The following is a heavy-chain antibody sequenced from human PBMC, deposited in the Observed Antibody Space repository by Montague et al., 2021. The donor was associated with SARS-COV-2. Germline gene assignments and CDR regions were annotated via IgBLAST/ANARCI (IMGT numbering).Heavy chain of an antibody. Sequence: SETLSLTCTVSSDSVSSGKYFWTWIRQPPGKGLEWIGYIFYTGSANYNPSLKSRVTISVDTSNNQFSLKLKSMSAADTAVDYCARVGNYLGVYWGQGILVTVSS. CDR2: IFYTGSA. D-gene: IGHD3-10*01. V-gene: IGHV4-61*01. CDR3: ARVGNYLGVY. J-gene: IGHJ4*02. CDR1: SDSVSSGKYF.